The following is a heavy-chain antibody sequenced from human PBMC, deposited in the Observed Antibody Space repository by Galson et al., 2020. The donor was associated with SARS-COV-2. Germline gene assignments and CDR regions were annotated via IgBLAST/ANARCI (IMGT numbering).Heavy chain of an antibody. D-gene: IGHD6-19*01. J-gene: IGHJ4*02. CDR1: GYTFTDSY. CDR2: INPNSGGT. V-gene: IGHV1-2*05. Sequence: ASVKVSCKASGYTFTDSYIHWVRQAPGQGLEWMGRINPNSGGTNYAQKFQGRVTMTRDTSISTAYMELSSLRSDDTVVYYCARGVAGFSYFDYWGQGTLVTVSS. CDR3: ARGVAGFSYFDY.